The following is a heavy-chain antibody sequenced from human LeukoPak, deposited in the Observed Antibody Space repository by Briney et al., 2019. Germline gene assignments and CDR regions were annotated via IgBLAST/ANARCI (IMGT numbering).Heavy chain of an antibody. CDR3: TRDRWGVGYISRGMDV. CDR1: EFTFGDYA. J-gene: IGHJ6*04. D-gene: IGHD5-24*01. CDR2: IRSKDNDGTT. Sequence: PGGALRLSCTASEFTFGDYAISWVRQAPGKGLEWLGFIRSKDNDGTTDYAASVKGRFIISRDDSKSVAYLEMNDLKIEDTAVYYCTRDRWGVGYISRGMDVWGKGTTVTISS. V-gene: IGHV3-49*04.